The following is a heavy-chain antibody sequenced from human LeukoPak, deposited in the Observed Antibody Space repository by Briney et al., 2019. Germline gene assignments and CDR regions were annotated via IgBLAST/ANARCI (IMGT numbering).Heavy chain of an antibody. CDR3: TTDFWAFGEVPEY. D-gene: IGHD3-10*01. CDR1: GFTFSKAW. V-gene: IGHV3-15*01. CDR2: MKSESEGGTI. Sequence: GGSLRLSCAASGFTFSKAWMSWVRQAPGKGLEWVGRMKSESEGGTIDYAAPVRGRFTISRDDSKDTVYLQMNSLKTEDTGVYYCTTDFWAFGEVPEYWGQGAVVFVSS. J-gene: IGHJ4*02.